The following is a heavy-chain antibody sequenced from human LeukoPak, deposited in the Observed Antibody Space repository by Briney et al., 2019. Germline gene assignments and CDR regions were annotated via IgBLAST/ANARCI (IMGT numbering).Heavy chain of an antibody. D-gene: IGHD3-10*01. V-gene: IGHV3-15*01. CDR3: TTPYYYGSGSYSSYYFDY. CDR2: IKSKTDGGTT. CDR1: GFTFSNAW. J-gene: IGHJ4*02. Sequence: GGSLRLSCAASGFTFSNAWMSWVRQAPGKGLEWVGRIKSKTDGGTTDYAAPVKGRFTISRDDSKNTLYLQMSSLKTEDTAVYYCTTPYYYGSGSYSSYYFDYWGQGTLVTVSS.